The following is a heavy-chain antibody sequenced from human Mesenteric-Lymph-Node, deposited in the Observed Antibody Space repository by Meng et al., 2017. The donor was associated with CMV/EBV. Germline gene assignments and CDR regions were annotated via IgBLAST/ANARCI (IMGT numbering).Heavy chain of an antibody. V-gene: IGHV1-69*01. CDR3: ARDPYCSSTSCYDGEYFQH. CDR1: FRSYA. D-gene: IGHD2-2*01. J-gene: IGHJ1*01. Sequence: FRSYALSWVRQAPGQGLEWMGGIIPIFGTANYAQKFQGRVTITADESTSTAYMELSSLRSEDTAVYYCARDPYCSSTSCYDGEYFQHWGQGTLVTVSS. CDR2: IIPIFGTA.